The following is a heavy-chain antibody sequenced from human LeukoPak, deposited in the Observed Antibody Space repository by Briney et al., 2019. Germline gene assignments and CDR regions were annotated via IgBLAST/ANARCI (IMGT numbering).Heavy chain of an antibody. V-gene: IGHV1-2*02. CDR3: ARDCSSTSYTYFDY. CDR2: INPNSGGT. Sequence: ASVTVSCKASGYTFTGYYMHWVRQAPGQGLEGMGWINPNSGGTNYAQKFQGRVTMTRDTSISTAYMELSRLRSDDTAVYYCARDCSSTSYTYFDYWGQGTLVTVSS. D-gene: IGHD2-2*01. CDR1: GYTFTGYY. J-gene: IGHJ4*02.